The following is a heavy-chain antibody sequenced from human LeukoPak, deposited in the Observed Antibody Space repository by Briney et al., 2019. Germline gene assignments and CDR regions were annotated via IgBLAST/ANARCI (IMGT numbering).Heavy chain of an antibody. CDR3: ARYLPYYDSSGYYSLSATTTYNWFDP. CDR1: GGSISSYY. CDR2: IYTSGST. Sequence: SETLSLTCTVSGGSISSYYWSWIRQPAGKGLEWIGRIYTSGSTNYNPSLKSRVTMSVDTSKNQFYLKLSSVTAADTAVYYCARYLPYYDSSGYYSLSATTTYNWFDPWGQGTLVTVSS. J-gene: IGHJ5*02. D-gene: IGHD3-22*01. V-gene: IGHV4-4*07.